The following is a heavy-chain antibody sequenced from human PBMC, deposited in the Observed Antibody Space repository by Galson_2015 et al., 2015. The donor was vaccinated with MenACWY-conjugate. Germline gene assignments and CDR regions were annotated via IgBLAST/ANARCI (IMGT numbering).Heavy chain of an antibody. CDR2: ITASGLST. CDR1: GFNFSSYA. Sequence: SLRLSCAASGFNFSSYAMSWVRQAPGKGLEWVSAITASGLSTYYAGSVKGRFTISRDSSKSTLYLQMNSLRVEDTALYYCAKRVRGYSYSFDYWGQGTLVTVSS. J-gene: IGHJ4*02. CDR3: AKRVRGYSYSFDY. V-gene: IGHV3-23*01. D-gene: IGHD5-18*01.